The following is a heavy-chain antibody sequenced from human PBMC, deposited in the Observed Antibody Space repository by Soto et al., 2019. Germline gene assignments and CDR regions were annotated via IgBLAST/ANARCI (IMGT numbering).Heavy chain of an antibody. CDR2: IYYSGST. Sequence: TSETLSLTCTVSGGSVSSGSYYWSWIRQPPGKGLEWIGYIYYSGSTNYNPSLKSRVTISVDTSKNQFSLKLSSVTAADTAVYYCASELYNWFDLWGQGTLVTVSS. CDR3: ASELYNWFDL. CDR1: GGSVSSGSYY. V-gene: IGHV4-61*01. J-gene: IGHJ5*02. D-gene: IGHD2-15*01.